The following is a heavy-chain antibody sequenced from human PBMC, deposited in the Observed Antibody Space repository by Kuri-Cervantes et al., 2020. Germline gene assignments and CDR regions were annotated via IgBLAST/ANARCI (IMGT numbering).Heavy chain of an antibody. CDR2: IKQDGSEK. Sequence: GGSLRLSCAASGFTFSSYWMSWVRQAPGKGLEWVANIKQDGSEKYYVDSVKGRFTISRDNAKNSLYLQMNSLRAEDTAVYYCARGGFWSITMVQGVIRYWGQGTLVTVSS. J-gene: IGHJ4*02. V-gene: IGHV3-7*01. CDR1: GFTFSSYW. CDR3: ARGGFWSITMVQGVIRY. D-gene: IGHD3-10*01.